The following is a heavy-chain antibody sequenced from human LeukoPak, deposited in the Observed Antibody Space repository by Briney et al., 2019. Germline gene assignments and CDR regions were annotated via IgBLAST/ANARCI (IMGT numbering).Heavy chain of an antibody. V-gene: IGHV4-39*07. CDR2: MYYSGST. CDR1: GGSFSSNSYY. J-gene: IGHJ4*02. D-gene: IGHD6-13*01. Sequence: SETLSLTCTVSGGSFSSNSYYWGWIRQPPGKGLEWIGSMYYSGSTYYYPSLKSRVTISIDTSKNQFSLKLNSVTAADMAVYYCARGTPPSSSCYDYWGQGTLVTVSS. CDR3: ARGTPPSSSCYDY.